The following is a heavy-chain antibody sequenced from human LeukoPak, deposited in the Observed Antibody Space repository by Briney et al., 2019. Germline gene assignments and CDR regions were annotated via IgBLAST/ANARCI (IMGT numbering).Heavy chain of an antibody. CDR1: GFTFSSSA. J-gene: IGHJ4*02. D-gene: IGHD2-15*01. CDR2: ISNNGGYT. CDR3: AKDTYWMGYCSGGSCYSGDY. Sequence: PGGSLRLSCAASGFTFSSSAMSWVRQAPGKGLEWVSAISNNGGYTYYADSVKGRFTISRDNSKNTLYLQMNSLRAEDTAVYYCAKDTYWMGYCSGGSCYSGDYWGQGTLVTVSS. V-gene: IGHV3-23*01.